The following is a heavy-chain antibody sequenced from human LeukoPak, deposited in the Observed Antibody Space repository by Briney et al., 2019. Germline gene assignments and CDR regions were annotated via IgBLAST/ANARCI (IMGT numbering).Heavy chain of an antibody. V-gene: IGHV3-30*04. Sequence: GRSLRLSCVASGFTFSSYSLQWVRQAPGKRLEWVAVISFDGSHQYFADSVKGRFTISRDNSNNTLYLQMNSLRAEDTAVYYCATPLLSISSATYYIYFEYWGQGALVTVSS. CDR2: ISFDGSHQ. D-gene: IGHD2/OR15-2a*01. CDR1: GFTFSSYS. J-gene: IGHJ4*02. CDR3: ATPLLSISSATYYIYFEY.